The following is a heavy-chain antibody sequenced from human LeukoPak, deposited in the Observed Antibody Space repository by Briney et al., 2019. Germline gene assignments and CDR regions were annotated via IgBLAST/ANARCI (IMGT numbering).Heavy chain of an antibody. CDR2: IYYSGST. Sequence: PSETLSLTCTVSGGSISSYYWSWIRQPPEKGLEWIGYIYYSGSTNYNPSLKSRVTISVDTSKNQFSLKLTSVTAADTAVYYCARSGGRWNWFDPWGQGTLVTVSS. J-gene: IGHJ5*02. V-gene: IGHV4-59*01. CDR1: GGSISSYY. CDR3: ARSGGRWNWFDP. D-gene: IGHD2-15*01.